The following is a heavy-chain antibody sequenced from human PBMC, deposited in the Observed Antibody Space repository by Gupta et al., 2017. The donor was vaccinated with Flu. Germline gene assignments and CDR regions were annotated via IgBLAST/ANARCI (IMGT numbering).Heavy chain of an antibody. J-gene: IGHJ5*02. D-gene: IGHD2-2*01. CDR2: INPSSGST. V-gene: IGHV1-46*01. CDR3: ARDVSRIVVVPAAAPGDNCFDP. CDR1: GYSFMSYY. Sequence: QVQLVQSGAEVKKSGASVKLSCKASGYSFMSYYVHWVRKAAGQGLEWMGIINPSSGSTSYAKKLQGRITMTRDTSTSTVYMELSSLRSEDTAVYYCARDVSRIVVVPAAAPGDNCFDPWGQGTLVTVSS.